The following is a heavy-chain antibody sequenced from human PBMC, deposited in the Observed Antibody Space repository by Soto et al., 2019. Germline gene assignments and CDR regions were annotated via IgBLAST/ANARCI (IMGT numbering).Heavy chain of an antibody. D-gene: IGHD6-13*01. CDR1: GYSFSKYW. CDR3: ARLGDSFSWYSYHYYAMDV. Sequence: GEALKISCQGSGYSFSKYWIGWVRQMPEKGLEWMGIILPDDSDIRYRPSFEDHVTISADKSISTAYLQWSSLKVSDTAMYYCARLGDSFSWYSYHYYAMDVWGQRSTVIVS. J-gene: IGHJ6*02. V-gene: IGHV5-51*01. CDR2: ILPDDSDI.